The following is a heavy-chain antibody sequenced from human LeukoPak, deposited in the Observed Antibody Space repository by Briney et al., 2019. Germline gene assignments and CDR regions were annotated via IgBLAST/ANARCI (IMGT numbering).Heavy chain of an antibody. CDR2: IYYSGST. D-gene: IGHD2-15*01. V-gene: IGHV4-39*01. J-gene: IGHJ4*02. Sequence: SETLSLTCAVYGGSFSGYYWGWIRQPPGKGLEWIGSIYYSGSTYYNPSLKSRVTISVDTSKNQFPLKLSSVTAADTAVYYCARHGHSCYPCPFDYWGQGTLVTVSS. CDR3: ARHGHSCYPCPFDY. CDR1: GGSFSGYY.